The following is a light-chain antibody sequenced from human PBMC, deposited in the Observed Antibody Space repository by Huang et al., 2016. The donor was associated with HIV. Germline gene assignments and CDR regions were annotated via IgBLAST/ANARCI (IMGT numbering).Light chain of an antibody. CDR3: QQYGSSPT. CDR1: QSVSSNY. Sequence: EIVLTQSPGTLSLSPGERATLSCRASQSVSSNYINWYQQKPGQAPRLLIDGASSRATGIPDRFSGRGSGTDFTLTISRLEPEDFAVYYCQQYGSSPTFGQGTKVEVK. V-gene: IGKV3-20*01. J-gene: IGKJ1*01. CDR2: GAS.